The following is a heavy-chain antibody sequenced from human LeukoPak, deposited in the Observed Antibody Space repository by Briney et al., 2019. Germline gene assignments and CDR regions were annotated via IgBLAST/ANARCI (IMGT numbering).Heavy chain of an antibody. CDR1: GSTFSHFG. CDR3: AKDAQRGFDYSNSLEY. Sequence: GGSMRLSCAASGSTFSHFGFHWVRQAPGKGLEWVAVIWSDGTNRYYGDSVKGRFIIQRDDSQKTVYLQMNRLRAEDTAIYYCAKDAQRGFDYSNSLEYWGRGSLVTVSS. CDR2: IWSDGTNR. V-gene: IGHV3-33*06. D-gene: IGHD4-11*01. J-gene: IGHJ4*02.